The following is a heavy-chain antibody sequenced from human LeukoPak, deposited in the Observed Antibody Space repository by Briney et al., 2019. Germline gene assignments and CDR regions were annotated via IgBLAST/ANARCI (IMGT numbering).Heavy chain of an antibody. D-gene: IGHD2-2*01. CDR1: GGSISSYY. V-gene: IGHV4-59*01. J-gene: IGHJ1*01. Sequence: PSETLSLTCTFSGGSISSYYWSWIRQPPGKGLEWIGYIYYSGSTNYNPSLKSRVTISVDTSKNQFSLKLSSVTAADTAVYYCASVPESGYCSSTSCYEGSEYFQHWGQGTLVTVSS. CDR3: ASVPESGYCSSTSCYEGSEYFQH. CDR2: IYYSGST.